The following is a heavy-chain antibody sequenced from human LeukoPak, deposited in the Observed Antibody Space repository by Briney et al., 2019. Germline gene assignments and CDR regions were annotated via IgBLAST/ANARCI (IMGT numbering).Heavy chain of an antibody. V-gene: IGHV1-2*02. CDR2: INPNSGGT. CDR3: ARGRGDSSRDWFDP. J-gene: IGHJ5*02. CDR1: GYTFTGYY. Sequence: ASVKVSCKASGYTFTGYYMHWARQAPGQGLEWMGWINPNSGGTNYAQKFQGRVTMTRDTSISTAYMELSRLRSDDTAVYYCARGRGDSSRDWFDPWGQGTLVTVSS. D-gene: IGHD2-21*01.